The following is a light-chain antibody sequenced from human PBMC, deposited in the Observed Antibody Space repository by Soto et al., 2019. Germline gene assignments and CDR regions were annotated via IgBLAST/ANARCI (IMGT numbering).Light chain of an antibody. V-gene: IGLV2-11*01. CDR3: CSYVGSHFL. CDR2: DVS. Sequence: QSALTQPRSVSGSPGQSVTISCTGTSSDVGGYNYVSWYQQHPGKVPKLMIYDVSQRPTGVPDRFSGSKSGNTASLTISGLQAEDEADYYCCSYVGSHFLFGGGTKLTVL. J-gene: IGLJ2*01. CDR1: SSDVGGYNY.